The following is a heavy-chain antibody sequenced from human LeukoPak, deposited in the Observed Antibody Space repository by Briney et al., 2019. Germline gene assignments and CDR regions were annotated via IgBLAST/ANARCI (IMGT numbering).Heavy chain of an antibody. CDR3: ARPTDNYGFGY. V-gene: IGHV5-51*01. Sequence: GESLKISCKGSGYSFTNYWIAWVRQMPGKGLEWMGIIYPSDSDTRYSPSFQGQVTISADKSISTAYLQWSSLKASDTAMYYCARPTDNYGFGYWGQGTLVTVSS. CDR1: GYSFTNYW. J-gene: IGHJ4*02. D-gene: IGHD5-18*01. CDR2: IYPSDSDT.